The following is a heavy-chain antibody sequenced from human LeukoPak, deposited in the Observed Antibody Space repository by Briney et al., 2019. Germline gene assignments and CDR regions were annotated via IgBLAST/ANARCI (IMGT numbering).Heavy chain of an antibody. D-gene: IGHD6-6*01. CDR1: GFTFSSYG. CDR2: ISYDGGNK. Sequence: GGSLRLSCAASGFTFSSYGVHWVRQAPGKGLEWVAVISYDGGNKYYADSVKGRFTISRDNSKNTLYLQMNSLRAEDTAVYYCAKVLQYSSSKIHYYYYYGMDVWGQGTTVTVSS. V-gene: IGHV3-30*18. CDR3: AKVLQYSSSKIHYYYYYGMDV. J-gene: IGHJ6*02.